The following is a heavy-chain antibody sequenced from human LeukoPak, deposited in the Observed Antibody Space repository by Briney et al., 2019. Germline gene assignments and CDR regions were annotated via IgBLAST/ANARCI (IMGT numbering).Heavy chain of an antibody. V-gene: IGHV3-74*01. CDR2: INEDGSIT. Sequence: GGSLRLSCAVSGFTFRTYWMHWVRQVPGEGLVWVSRINEDGSITNYADSVKGRFSISRDNAKNTLYLQMNSLRAEDTAVYYCAKGTASHYYYYGLDVWGQGTTVTVSS. CDR1: GFTFRTYW. D-gene: IGHD1-1*01. CDR3: AKGTASHYYYYGLDV. J-gene: IGHJ6*02.